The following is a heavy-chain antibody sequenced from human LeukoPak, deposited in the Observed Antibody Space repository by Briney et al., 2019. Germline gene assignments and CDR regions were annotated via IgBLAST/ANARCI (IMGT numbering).Heavy chain of an antibody. D-gene: IGHD5-18*01. CDR2: ISSSSTYI. CDR3: ARDVDPGYGTTFDY. V-gene: IGHV3-21*01. CDR1: GFTFSSYS. J-gene: IGHJ4*02. Sequence: PGGSLRLSCAASGFTFSSYSMSWVRQAPGKGLEWVSSISSSSTYIYYADSVKGRLTVSRDNAKNSLYLQMNSLRAEDTAVYYCARDVDPGYGTTFDYWGQGTLVTVSS.